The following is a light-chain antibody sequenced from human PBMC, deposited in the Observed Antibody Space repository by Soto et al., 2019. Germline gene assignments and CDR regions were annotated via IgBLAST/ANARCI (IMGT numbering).Light chain of an antibody. V-gene: IGKV1-5*01. Sequence: DIEMTQSPSTLSASVGDRVTITCRASQTIRRWLAWYQQRPGKAPKVLIYDASTLESGVPARFSGSGSETEFTLTISSLQPEDSATYYCQHYNSDPWTFGRGTKVDIK. CDR3: QHYNSDPWT. CDR1: QTIRRW. CDR2: DAS. J-gene: IGKJ1*01.